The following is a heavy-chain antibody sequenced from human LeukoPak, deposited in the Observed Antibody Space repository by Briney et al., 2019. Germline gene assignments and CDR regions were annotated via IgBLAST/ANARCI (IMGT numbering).Heavy chain of an antibody. CDR1: GGSFSSYY. D-gene: IGHD3-10*01. V-gene: IGHV4-34*01. CDR2: INHSGST. CDR3: ARGWAGVIRVYYCMDV. J-gene: IGHJ6*03. Sequence: SETLSLTCAVSGGSFSSYYWSWIRQPPGKGLEWIGEINHSGSTNYNLSLKSRVTISVDTSKNQFSLKLSSVTAADTAVYYCARGWAGVIRVYYCMDVWGKGTTVTVSS.